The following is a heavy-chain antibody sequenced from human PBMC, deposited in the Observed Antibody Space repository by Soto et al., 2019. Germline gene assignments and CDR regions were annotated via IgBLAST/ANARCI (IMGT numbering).Heavy chain of an antibody. J-gene: IGHJ6*02. CDR3: ARANNWNYYYYYYGMDV. CDR1: GYTFTSYY. V-gene: IGHV1-2*04. CDR2: INPNSGGT. Sequence: ASVKVSCKASGYTFTSYYMHWVRQAPGQGLEWMGRINPNSGGTNYAQKFQGWVTMTRDTSISTAYMELSRLRSDDTAVYYCARANNWNYYYYYYGMDVWGQGTTVTVSS. D-gene: IGHD1-7*01.